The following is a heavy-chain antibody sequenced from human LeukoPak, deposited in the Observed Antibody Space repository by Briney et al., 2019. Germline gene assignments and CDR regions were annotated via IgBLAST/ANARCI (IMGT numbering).Heavy chain of an antibody. CDR2: ISAYNGNT. CDR3: ARDIWTRRRWLPTEPRFDY. Sequence: GASVKVSCKASGYTFTSYGISWVRQAPGQGLKWMGWISAYNGNTNYAQKLQGRVTMTTDTSTSTAYMELRSLRSDDTAVYYCARDIWTRRRWLPTEPRFDYWGQGTLVTVSS. V-gene: IGHV1-18*01. D-gene: IGHD5-24*01. J-gene: IGHJ4*02. CDR1: GYTFTSYG.